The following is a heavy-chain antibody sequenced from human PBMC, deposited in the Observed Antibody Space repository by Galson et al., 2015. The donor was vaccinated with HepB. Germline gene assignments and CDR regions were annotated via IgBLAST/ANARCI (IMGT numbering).Heavy chain of an antibody. Sequence: ETLSLPCTVSGAPISSDYWRWIRQSPGKGLEWIGYISYGGITNYNPSLKSRLTISLDTSKNQFSLQLSSVTAAETAIYYGARRVSRGDRRLAFDIWGQGKMITVSS. J-gene: IGHJ3*02. CDR2: ISYGGIT. CDR1: GAPISSDY. D-gene: IGHD2-21*02. V-gene: IGHV4-59*08. CDR3: ARRVSRGDRRLAFDI.